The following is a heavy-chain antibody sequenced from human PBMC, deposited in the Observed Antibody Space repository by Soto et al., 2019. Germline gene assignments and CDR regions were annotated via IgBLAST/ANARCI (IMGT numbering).Heavy chain of an antibody. CDR3: ARASTYYYDSSGCYSDGSFDY. J-gene: IGHJ4*02. D-gene: IGHD3-22*01. V-gene: IGHV1-2*04. CDR2: INPNSGGT. CDR1: GYTFTGYY. Sequence: KGVGASVKVSCKASGYTFTGYYMHWVRQAPGQGLEWMGWINPNSGGTNYAQKFQGWVTMTRDTSISTAYMELSRLRSDDTAVYYCARASTYYYDSSGCYSDGSFDYWGQGTLVTVSS.